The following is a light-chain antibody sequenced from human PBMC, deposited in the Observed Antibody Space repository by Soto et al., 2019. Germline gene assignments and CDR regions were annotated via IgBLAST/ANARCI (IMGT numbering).Light chain of an antibody. CDR1: QGINNY. Sequence: DIQMTQSPSSLSASVGDRVTITCRASQGINNYLAWYQQRPGKVPKLLIYDVSSLESGVPSRFSGSGSGTEFTLTISSLQPDDFATYYCQQYLNDWAFGQGTRLEIK. CDR2: DVS. CDR3: QQYLNDWA. V-gene: IGKV1-16*01. J-gene: IGKJ5*01.